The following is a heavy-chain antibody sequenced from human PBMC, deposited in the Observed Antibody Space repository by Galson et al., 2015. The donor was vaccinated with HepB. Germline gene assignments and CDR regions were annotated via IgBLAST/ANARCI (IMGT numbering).Heavy chain of an antibody. CDR2: ISGSGDST. CDR1: GFTFSSYA. V-gene: IGHV3-23*01. CDR3: AKGPWGALRSRGDGYFDY. Sequence: SLRLSCAASGFTFSSYAMSWVRQAPGKGLEWVSGISGSGDSTYHADSVKGRFTISRDNSKNTLYLQMNSLRADDTAVYYCAKGPWGALRSRGDGYFDYGGQGTLVTASS. J-gene: IGHJ4*02. D-gene: IGHD3-22*01.